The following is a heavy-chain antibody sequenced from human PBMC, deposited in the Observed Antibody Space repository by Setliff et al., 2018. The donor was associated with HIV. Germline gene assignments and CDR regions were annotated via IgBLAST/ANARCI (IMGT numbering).Heavy chain of an antibody. CDR2: IYYSGST. D-gene: IGHD3-22*01. CDR1: GGSVSSDNYY. CDR3: ARGLPSYYYESSGSLGWFDP. V-gene: IGHV4-31*03. Sequence: SETLSLTCTVSGGSVSSDNYYWSWIRQHPGKGLEWIGYIYYSGSTYYNPSLKSRLTISVDTSKNQFSLKLKYVTAADTAVYYCARGLPSYYYESSGSLGWFDPWGQGTLVTVSS. J-gene: IGHJ5*02.